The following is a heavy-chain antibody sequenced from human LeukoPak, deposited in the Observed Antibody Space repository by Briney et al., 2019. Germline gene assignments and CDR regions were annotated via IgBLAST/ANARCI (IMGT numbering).Heavy chain of an antibody. V-gene: IGHV3-21*01. J-gene: IGHJ3*02. CDR1: GFTFSSYS. Sequence: GGSLRLSCAASGFTFSSYSMNWVRQAPGKGLEWVSSISSSSSYIYYADSVKGRFTISRDNAKNSLYLQMNSLRAEDTAVYYCARAPSKVVAAAFDIWGQGTMVTVS. CDR2: ISSSSSYI. CDR3: ARAPSKVVAAAFDI. D-gene: IGHD2-15*01.